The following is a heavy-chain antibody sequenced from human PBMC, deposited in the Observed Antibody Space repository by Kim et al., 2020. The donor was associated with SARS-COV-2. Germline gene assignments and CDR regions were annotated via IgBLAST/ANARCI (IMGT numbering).Heavy chain of an antibody. CDR3: GRDLDGSSWPGVDY. CDR1: GYTFTSYA. CDR2: INAGNGNT. V-gene: IGHV1-3*01. D-gene: IGHD6-13*01. Sequence: ASVKVSCKASGYTFTSYAMHWVRQAPGQRLEWMGWINAGNGNTKYSQKFQGRVTITRDTSASTAYMELSSLRSEDTAVYYCGRDLDGSSWPGVDYWGQGTLVTVSS. J-gene: IGHJ4*02.